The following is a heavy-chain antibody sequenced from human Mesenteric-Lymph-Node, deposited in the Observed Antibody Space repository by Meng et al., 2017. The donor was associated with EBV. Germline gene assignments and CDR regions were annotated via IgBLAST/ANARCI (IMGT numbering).Heavy chain of an antibody. CDR3: ARVWLWFGELGWFAP. J-gene: IGHJ5*02. CDR1: RYTFTCDR. CDR2: VNAYNGNT. V-gene: IGHV1-18*01. Sequence: QVPVVRSGTEVKQPGASAKGSCKASRYTFTCDRIWWVRQVPGQGLGWMGWVNAYNGNTNYAQKLQGRVTMTTDTSTSTADMDLRNLGSDDTAVYYCARVWLWFGELGWFAPWGQGTLVTVSS. D-gene: IGHD3-10*01.